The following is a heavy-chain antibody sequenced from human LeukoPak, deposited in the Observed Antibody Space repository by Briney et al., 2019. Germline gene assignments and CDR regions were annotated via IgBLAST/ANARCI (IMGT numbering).Heavy chain of an antibody. CDR3: ARDTGSSSGGGSGMDV. D-gene: IGHD6-13*01. Sequence: ASETLSLTCAVSGYSISSGYYWGWNRQPPGKGLEWIGSIYHSGSTLYNPSLKSRVTISVDTSKTQFSLNLSSVTAADTAVYYCARDTGSSSGGGSGMDVWGKGTTVTVSS. CDR2: IYHSGST. CDR1: GYSISSGYY. V-gene: IGHV4-38-2*02. J-gene: IGHJ6*04.